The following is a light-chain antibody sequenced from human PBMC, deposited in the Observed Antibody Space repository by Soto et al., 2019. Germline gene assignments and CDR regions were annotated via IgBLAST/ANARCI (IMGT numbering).Light chain of an antibody. CDR2: KIS. Sequence: DIVLTQTPLSSPVTLGQPASISCRSNQSLVHSDGNTYLNWLQQRPCQPPRLLIYKISNRLSGVPDRFSGSGAGTDFTLKISGVEAEDVGVYYCMQATQFRPYTFGQGTKLEIK. CDR1: QSLVHSDGNTY. CDR3: MQATQFRPYT. J-gene: IGKJ2*01. V-gene: IGKV2-24*01.